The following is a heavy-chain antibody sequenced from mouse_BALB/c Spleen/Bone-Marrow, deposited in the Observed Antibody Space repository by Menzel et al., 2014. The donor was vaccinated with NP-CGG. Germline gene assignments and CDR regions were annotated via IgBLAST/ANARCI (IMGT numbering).Heavy chain of an antibody. CDR3: AREKVYYGISWFAY. CDR1: GYSFTTYW. V-gene: IGHV1-61*01. D-gene: IGHD2-1*01. CDR2: IHPSDNET. J-gene: IGHJ3*01. Sequence: VQLQESGTEVVRPGASVKLSCKASGYSFTTYWMNWVKQRPGQGLEWIGMIHPSDNETRLNQKFKDKATLTVDKSSSTAYMQPNSPTSEDSAVYYCAREKVYYGISWFAYWGQGTLVTVSA.